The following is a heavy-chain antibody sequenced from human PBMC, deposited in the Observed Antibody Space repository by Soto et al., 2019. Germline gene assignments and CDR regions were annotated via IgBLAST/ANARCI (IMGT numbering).Heavy chain of an antibody. V-gene: IGHV4-59*01. D-gene: IGHD2-21*02. CDR3: ARDLWGYCGTDCYPLDV. J-gene: IGHJ6*02. Sequence: SETLSLTCTVSGGSISSYYWSWIRQPPGKGLEWIGYIYYSGSTNYNPSLKSRVTISVDTSKNQFSLKLNSVTAADTAVYYCARDLWGYCGTDCYPLDVRGQGTTVTVSS. CDR2: IYYSGST. CDR1: GGSISSYY.